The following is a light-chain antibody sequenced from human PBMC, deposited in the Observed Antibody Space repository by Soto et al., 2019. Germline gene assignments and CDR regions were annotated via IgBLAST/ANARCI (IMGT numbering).Light chain of an antibody. CDR3: MRGHGYI. J-gene: IGKJ2*01. Sequence: DVALTQSPLSLPVTLGQPASISCGSSQSLVHSTGNTYLHWFQQRPGQSPRRLIYQVSNRDSGVPDRFSGSGAGTDFTPKISSVEAEDVAVYYCMRGHGYIFGPGTKLEIK. V-gene: IGKV2-30*02. CDR1: QSLVHSTGNTY. CDR2: QVS.